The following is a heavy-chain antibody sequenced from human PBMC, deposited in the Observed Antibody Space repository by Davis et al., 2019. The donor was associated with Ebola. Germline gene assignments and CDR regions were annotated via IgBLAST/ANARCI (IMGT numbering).Heavy chain of an antibody. CDR2: ISGNGASS. D-gene: IGHD3-10*01. CDR1: GFTFSSFT. J-gene: IGHJ4*02. V-gene: IGHV3-23*01. CDR3: ARAKYYYGSGSYGDY. Sequence: PGGSLRLSCAASGFTFSSFTMGWVRQAPVKGLEWVSAISGNGASSYYPDSEKGRFTISRDNSKNTLYLQMNSLRAEDTAVYYCARAKYYYGSGSYGDYWGQGTLVTVSS.